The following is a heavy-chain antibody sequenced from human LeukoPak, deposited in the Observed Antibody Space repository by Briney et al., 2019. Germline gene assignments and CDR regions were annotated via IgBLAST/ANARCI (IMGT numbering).Heavy chain of an antibody. CDR3: AKDPTVWGASQIDY. CDR2: ISGSGGST. Sequence: GGSLRLSCAASGFTFSSYAMSWVRQAPGKGLEWVSAISGSGGSTYYADSVKGRFTISRDNSKNTLYLQMNSLRAEDTAAYYRAKDPTVWGASQIDYWGQGTLVTVSS. D-gene: IGHD1-26*01. CDR1: GFTFSSYA. J-gene: IGHJ4*02. V-gene: IGHV3-23*01.